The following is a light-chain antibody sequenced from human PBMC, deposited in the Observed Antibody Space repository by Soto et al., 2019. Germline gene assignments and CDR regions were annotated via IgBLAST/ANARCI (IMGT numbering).Light chain of an antibody. CDR1: SSNIGAGYD. J-gene: IGLJ3*02. Sequence: QSVLTQPPSVSGAPGQRVTISCTESSSNIGAGYDVHWYQQLPGTAPKLLIYGNSNRPSGVPDRFSGSKSGTSASLAITGLQAEDEADYYCQSDDSSLSGLVFGGGTKVTVL. CDR2: GNS. CDR3: QSDDSSLSGLV. V-gene: IGLV1-40*01.